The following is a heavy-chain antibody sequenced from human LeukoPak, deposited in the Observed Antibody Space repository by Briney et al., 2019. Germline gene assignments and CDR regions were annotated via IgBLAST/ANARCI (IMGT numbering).Heavy chain of an antibody. CDR3: ARDSGTDGSGSYFLDY. D-gene: IGHD3-10*01. CDR2: IIPIFGTA. Sequence: ASVTLSCKASGCTFSCYGISWLRQAPGQGLEWLGRIIPIFGTAKYAKKFQGRVTITTGESTSTAYMELSSLRSEDTAVYYCARDSGTDGSGSYFLDYWGQGTLVTVSS. V-gene: IGHV1-69*05. CDR1: GCTFSCYG. J-gene: IGHJ4*02.